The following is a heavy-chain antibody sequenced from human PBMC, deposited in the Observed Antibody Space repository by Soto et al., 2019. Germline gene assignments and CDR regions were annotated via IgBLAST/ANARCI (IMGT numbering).Heavy chain of an antibody. CDR2: IYYSGST. Sequence: SETLSLTCTATGGSISSYYWSWIRQPPGKGLEWIGYIYYSGSTNYNPSLKSRVTISVDTSKNQFSLKLSSVTAADTAVYYCARRGYYDSSGYYQLWFDPWGQGTLVTVSS. D-gene: IGHD3-22*01. J-gene: IGHJ5*02. V-gene: IGHV4-59*08. CDR3: ARRGYYDSSGYYQLWFDP. CDR1: GGSISSYY.